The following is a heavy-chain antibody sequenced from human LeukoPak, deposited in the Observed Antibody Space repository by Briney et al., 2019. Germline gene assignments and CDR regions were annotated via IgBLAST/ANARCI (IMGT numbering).Heavy chain of an antibody. V-gene: IGHV4-34*01. CDR1: GGSISSYY. CDR2: INHSGST. J-gene: IGHJ6*03. CDR3: TYCSSTSCYKGHMDV. Sequence: SETLSLTCTVSGGSISSYYWSWIRQPPGKGLEWIGEINHSGSTNYNPSLKSRVTISVDTSKNQFSLKLYSVTAADTAVYYCTYCSSTSCYKGHMDVWGKGTTVTVSS. D-gene: IGHD2-2*02.